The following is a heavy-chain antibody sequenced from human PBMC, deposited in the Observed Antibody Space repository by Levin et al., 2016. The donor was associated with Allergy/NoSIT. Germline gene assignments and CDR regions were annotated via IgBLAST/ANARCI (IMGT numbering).Heavy chain of an antibody. CDR1: GFTFSSYA. D-gene: IGHD6-13*01. CDR2: ISGSGGST. CDR3: ARDLVGSWYVVGY. J-gene: IGHJ4*02. Sequence: GGSLRLSCAASGFTFSSYAMSWVRQAPGKGLEWVSAISGSGGSTYYADSVKGRFTISRDNAKNSLYLQMNSLRAEDTAVYYCARDLVGSWYVVGYWGQGTLVTVSS. V-gene: IGHV3-23*01.